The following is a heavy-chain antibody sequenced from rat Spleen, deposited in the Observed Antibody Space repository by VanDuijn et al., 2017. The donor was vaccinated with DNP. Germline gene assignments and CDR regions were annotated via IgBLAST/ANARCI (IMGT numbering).Heavy chain of an antibody. V-gene: IGHV4-2*01. CDR3: AREAAGIDY. Sequence: EVKLVESGGGLVQPGRSLKLSCAASGFNFNNYWMGWVRQAPGKGLEWIGEINMDSSSINFTPSLKDKFTISRDNAQNTLYLQMSKLGSEDTAIYYCAREAAGIDYWGQGVMVTVSS. D-gene: IGHD1-11*01. CDR2: INMDSSSI. CDR1: GFNFNNYW. J-gene: IGHJ2*01.